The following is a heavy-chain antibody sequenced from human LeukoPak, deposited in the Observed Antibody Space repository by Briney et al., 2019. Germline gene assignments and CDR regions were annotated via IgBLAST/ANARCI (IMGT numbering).Heavy chain of an antibody. CDR3: AGTIAARGSDY. J-gene: IGHJ4*02. Sequence: GGSLRLSCAASGFTFSSYWMHWVRQTPGRGLVWVSRISTDGSSTSYADSVKGRFTISRDNAKYTLYLQMNSLRAEDTAVYYCAGTIAARGSDYWGQGTLVTVSS. CDR2: ISTDGSST. CDR1: GFTFSSYW. V-gene: IGHV3-74*01. D-gene: IGHD6-6*01.